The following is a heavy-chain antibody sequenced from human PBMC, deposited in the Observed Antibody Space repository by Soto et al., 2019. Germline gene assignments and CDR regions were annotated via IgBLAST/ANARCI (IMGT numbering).Heavy chain of an antibody. Sequence: QVQLVQSGAEVKKPGSSVKVSCKASGGTFSSYAISWVRQAPGQGLEWMGGIIPIFGTANYAQKFQGRVTITADESTSTAYMELSSLRSEDTAVYYCARGSKQWLVLGYYYYGMDGWGQGTTVTVSS. CDR2: IIPIFGTA. V-gene: IGHV1-69*01. D-gene: IGHD6-19*01. CDR3: ARGSKQWLVLGYYYYGMDG. CDR1: GGTFSSYA. J-gene: IGHJ6*02.